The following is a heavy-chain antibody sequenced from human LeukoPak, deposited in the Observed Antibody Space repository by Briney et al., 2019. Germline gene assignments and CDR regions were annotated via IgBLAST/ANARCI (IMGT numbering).Heavy chain of an antibody. CDR3: ARHLERRWLQFHFDY. CDR1: GGSISSYY. J-gene: IGHJ4*02. V-gene: IGHV4-59*08. D-gene: IGHD5-24*01. CDR2: IYYSGST. Sequence: SETLSLTCTVSGGSISSYYWSWIRQPPGKGLEWIGYIYYSGSTNYNPSLKSRVTISVDTSKNQFSLKLSSVTAADTAVYYCARHLERRWLQFHFDYWGQGTLVTVSS.